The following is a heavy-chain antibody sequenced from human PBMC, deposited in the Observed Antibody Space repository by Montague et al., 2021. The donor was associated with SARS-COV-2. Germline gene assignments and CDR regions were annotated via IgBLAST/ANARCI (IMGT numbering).Heavy chain of an antibody. CDR1: GFTFSSYW. D-gene: IGHD3-9*01. CDR2: INSDGSST. CDR3: ARDASASYYDILTGFTPYNWFDP. J-gene: IGHJ5*02. Sequence: SLRLSCAASGFTFSSYWMHWVRQAPGKGLVWVSRINSDGSSTSYADSVKGRFTISRDNAKSTLYLQMNSLRAEDTAVYYCARDASASYYDILTGFTPYNWFDPWGQGTLVTVSS. V-gene: IGHV3-74*01.